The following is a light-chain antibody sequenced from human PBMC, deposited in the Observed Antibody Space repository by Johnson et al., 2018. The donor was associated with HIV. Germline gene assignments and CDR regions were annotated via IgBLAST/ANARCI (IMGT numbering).Light chain of an antibody. CDR2: DNN. J-gene: IGLJ1*01. CDR1: TSNIGNNY. CDR3: GTWESSLSCYV. Sequence: QSVLTQSPSVSAAPGQKVTISCSGTTSNIGNNYVSWYQQLPGTAPKLLIYDNNKRPSGIPDRFSGSKSGTSATLGITGLQTGDEADYYFGTWESSLSCYVFRTGTKVTV. V-gene: IGLV1-51*01.